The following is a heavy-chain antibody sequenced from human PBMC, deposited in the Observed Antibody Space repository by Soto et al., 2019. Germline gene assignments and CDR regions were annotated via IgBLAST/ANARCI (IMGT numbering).Heavy chain of an antibody. D-gene: IGHD3-3*01. V-gene: IGHV3-23*01. CDR1: GFTFSSYA. J-gene: IGHJ5*02. CDR3: AKDDFTIFGVVSAWFDP. CDR2: ISGSGGST. Sequence: VQLLESGGGLVQPGGSLRLSCAASGFTFSSYAMSWVRQAPGKGLEWVSAISGSGGSTYYADSVKGRFTISRDNSKNTLYLQMNSLRAEDTAVYYCAKDDFTIFGVVSAWFDPWGQGTLVTVSS.